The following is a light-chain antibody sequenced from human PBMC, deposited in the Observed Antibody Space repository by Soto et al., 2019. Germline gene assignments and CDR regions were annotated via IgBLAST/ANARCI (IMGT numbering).Light chain of an antibody. J-gene: IGKJ4*01. CDR3: QQYKVWPLT. Sequence: EIVMTQSPATLSVSPGERATLSCRASQSVSSNLAWYQQKPGQTPKLLIYVASTRATGIPARFSGSGSGTAFTLSISSVQSEDFAVYYCQQYKVWPLTFGGGTKVEFK. CDR1: QSVSSN. CDR2: VAS. V-gene: IGKV3-15*01.